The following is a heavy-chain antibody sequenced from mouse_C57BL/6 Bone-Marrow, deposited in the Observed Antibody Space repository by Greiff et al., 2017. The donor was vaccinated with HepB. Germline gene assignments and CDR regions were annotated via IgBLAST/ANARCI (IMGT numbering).Heavy chain of an antibody. CDR3: ARWSGSSYGFAY. CDR1: GYTFTSYW. Sequence: QVQLKQPGAELVKPGASVKLSCKASGYTFTSYWMHWVKQRPGQGLEWIGMIHPNSGSTNYNEKFKSKATLTVDKSSSTAYMQLSSLTSEDSAVYYCARWSGSSYGFAYWGQGTLVTVSA. J-gene: IGHJ3*01. D-gene: IGHD1-1*01. V-gene: IGHV1-64*01. CDR2: IHPNSGST.